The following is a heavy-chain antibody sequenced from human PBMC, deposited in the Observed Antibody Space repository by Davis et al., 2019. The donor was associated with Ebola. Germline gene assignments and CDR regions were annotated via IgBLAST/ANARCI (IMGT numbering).Heavy chain of an antibody. D-gene: IGHD2-15*01. Sequence: ASVKVSCKASGYTFTSYYMHWVRQAPGQGLEWMGIINPSGGSTSYAQKFQGRVTMTRDTSTSTVYMELSSLRSEDTAVYYCARTDCSGGSCYFNGAGFDYWGQGTLVTVSS. V-gene: IGHV1-46*01. CDR1: GYTFTSYY. J-gene: IGHJ4*02. CDR3: ARTDCSGGSCYFNGAGFDY. CDR2: INPSGGST.